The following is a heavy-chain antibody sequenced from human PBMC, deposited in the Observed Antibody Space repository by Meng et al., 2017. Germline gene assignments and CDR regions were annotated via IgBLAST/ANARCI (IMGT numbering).Heavy chain of an antibody. CDR3: ARKGGNCIGTTCYSLDF. D-gene: IGHD2-2*01. Sequence: SSVKVSCKASGGIFSKYVIGWVRQAPGQGLEWLGGSNGVFCTKDFAQKFQDRVTVTTDEAMTTVYMKLTGLTSGDTAVYYCARKGGNCIGTTCYSLDFWGQGTLVTVSS. J-gene: IGHJ1*01. CDR2: SNGVFCTK. CDR1: GGIFSKYV. V-gene: IGHV1-69*05.